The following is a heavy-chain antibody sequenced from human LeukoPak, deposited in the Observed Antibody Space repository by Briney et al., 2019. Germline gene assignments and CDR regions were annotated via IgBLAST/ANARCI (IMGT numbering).Heavy chain of an antibody. J-gene: IGHJ4*02. CDR1: GFTFSNYA. CDR3: ARVLGRQLAQGVDY. D-gene: IGHD2-2*01. CDR2: MWYDGSNK. V-gene: IGHV3-33*08. Sequence: GGSLRLSCAASGFTFSNYAMSWVRQAPGKGLEWVAVMWYDGSNKYYADSVRGRFTISRDNSKNTLYLQMNSLRAEDTAVYYCARVLGRQLAQGVDYWGQGTLVTVSS.